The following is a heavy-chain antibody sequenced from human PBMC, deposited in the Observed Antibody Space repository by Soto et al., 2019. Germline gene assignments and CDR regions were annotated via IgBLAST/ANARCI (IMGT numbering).Heavy chain of an antibody. CDR1: GFTFGDYA. CDR2: IRSKAYGGTT. Sequence: GGSLRLSCTASGFTFGDYAMSWFRQAPGKGLEWVGFIRSKAYGGTTEYAASVKGRFTISRDDSKSIAYLQMNSLKTEDTAVYYCTRIIGYCSSTSCYAPGWFDPWGQGTLVTVSS. D-gene: IGHD2-2*01. CDR3: TRIIGYCSSTSCYAPGWFDP. J-gene: IGHJ5*02. V-gene: IGHV3-49*03.